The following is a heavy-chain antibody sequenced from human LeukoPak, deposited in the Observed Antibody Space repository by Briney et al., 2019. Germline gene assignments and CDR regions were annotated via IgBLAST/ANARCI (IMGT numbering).Heavy chain of an antibody. CDR3: ARHRVRGVVFDY. V-gene: IGHV4-59*08. Sequence: SETLSLTCTVSGGSISSYYWSWIRQPPGKGLEWIGYIYYSGSTNYNPSLKSRVTISVDTSKNQFSLKLSSVTAADTAVYYCARHRVRGVVFDYWGPGTLVTVSS. CDR1: GGSISSYY. J-gene: IGHJ4*02. D-gene: IGHD3-10*01. CDR2: IYYSGST.